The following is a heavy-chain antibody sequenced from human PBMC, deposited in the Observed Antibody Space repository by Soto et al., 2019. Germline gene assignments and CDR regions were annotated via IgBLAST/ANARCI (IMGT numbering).Heavy chain of an antibody. CDR1: GYTFTSYA. J-gene: IGHJ4*02. Sequence: ASVKVSCKASGYTFTSYAMHWVRQAPGQRLEWMGWINAGNGNTKYSQKFQGKVTITRDTSASTTYKKLSSLRSEDTAVYYCAREDGSGTPPLFDYWGQGTLVTVSS. CDR2: INAGNGNT. D-gene: IGHD3-10*01. V-gene: IGHV1-3*01. CDR3: AREDGSGTPPLFDY.